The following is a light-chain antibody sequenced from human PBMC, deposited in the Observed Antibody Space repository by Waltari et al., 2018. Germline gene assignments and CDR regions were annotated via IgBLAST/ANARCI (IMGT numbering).Light chain of an antibody. V-gene: IGLV1-44*01. CDR2: SNN. Sequence: QSVLTQPPSASGTPGQRVTISCSGSSSHIGSNTVNWYQQLPGTAPKPPHYSNNQRPSGVPDRFSGSKSGTSASLAISGLQSEDEADYYCAAWDDSLNGYVVFGGGTKLTVL. J-gene: IGLJ2*01. CDR3: AAWDDSLNGYVV. CDR1: SSHIGSNT.